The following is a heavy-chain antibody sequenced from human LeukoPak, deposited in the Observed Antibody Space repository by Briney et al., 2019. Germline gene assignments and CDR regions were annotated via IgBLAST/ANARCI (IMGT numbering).Heavy chain of an antibody. CDR1: GFTFSSYA. D-gene: IGHD4-17*01. CDR3: AKASPQVDDYAQSDH. V-gene: IGHV3-23*01. Sequence: GGSLRLSCAASGFTFSSYAMSWVRQAPGKGLEWVSTISGSGGSTYYADSVKGRFTISRDNSKYTLYLQMNSLRAEDTAVYYCAKASPQVDDYAQSDHWGQGTLVTVSS. CDR2: ISGSGGST. J-gene: IGHJ4*02.